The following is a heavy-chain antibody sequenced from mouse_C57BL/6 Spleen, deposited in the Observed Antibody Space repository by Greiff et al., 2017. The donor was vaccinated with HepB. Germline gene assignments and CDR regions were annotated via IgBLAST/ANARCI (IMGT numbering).Heavy chain of an antibody. CDR1: GYTFTSYG. CDR3: AVPPWFAY. D-gene: IGHD5-1*01. Sequence: QVQLKQSGAELARPGASVKLSCKASGYTFTSYGISWVKQRTGQGLEWIGEIYPRSGNTYYNEKFKGKAKLTADKSSSTAYMELRSLTSEDSAVYFCAVPPWFAYWGQGTLVTVSA. J-gene: IGHJ3*01. CDR2: IYPRSGNT. V-gene: IGHV1-81*01.